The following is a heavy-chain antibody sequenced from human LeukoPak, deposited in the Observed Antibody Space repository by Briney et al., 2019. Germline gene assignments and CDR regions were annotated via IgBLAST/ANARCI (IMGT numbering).Heavy chain of an antibody. CDR3: ARESQAYYYGSGSPNY. CDR1: GFTSSSYA. D-gene: IGHD3-10*01. CDR2: ISYDGSNK. V-gene: IGHV3-30*04. J-gene: IGHJ4*02. Sequence: PGRSLRLSCAASGFTSSSYAMHWVRQAPGKGLEWVAVISYDGSNKYYADSVKGRFTISRDNSKNTLYLQMNSLRAEDTAVYYCARESQAYYYGSGSPNYWGQGTLVTVSS.